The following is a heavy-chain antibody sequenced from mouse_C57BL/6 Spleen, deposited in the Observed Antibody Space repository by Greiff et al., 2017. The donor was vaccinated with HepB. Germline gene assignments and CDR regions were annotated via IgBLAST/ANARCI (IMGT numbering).Heavy chain of an antibody. D-gene: IGHD1-1*01. CDR3: ARCSYYGSSYDFDY. CDR2: IYPGDGDT. CDR1: GFAFSSSW. Sequence: QVQLQQSGPELVKPGASVKISCKASGFAFSSSWMNWVKQRPGKGLEWIGRIYPGDGDTNYNGKFKGKATLTADKSSSTAYMQLSSLTSEDSAVYVCARCSYYGSSYDFDYWGQGTTLTVSS. J-gene: IGHJ2*01. V-gene: IGHV1-82*01.